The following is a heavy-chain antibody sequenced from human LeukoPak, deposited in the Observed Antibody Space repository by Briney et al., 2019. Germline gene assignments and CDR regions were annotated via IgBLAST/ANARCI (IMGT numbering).Heavy chain of an antibody. Sequence: ASVKVSRKASGFTFTSSAVQWVRQARGRRLEWIGWIVVGSGNTNYAQMFQGRVTITRDMSTSTAYMELSSLRSEDTAVYYCAAPSRIQLDYWGQGTLVTVSS. J-gene: IGHJ4*02. D-gene: IGHD5-18*01. CDR1: GFTFTSSA. V-gene: IGHV1-58*01. CDR2: IVVGSGNT. CDR3: AAPSRIQLDY.